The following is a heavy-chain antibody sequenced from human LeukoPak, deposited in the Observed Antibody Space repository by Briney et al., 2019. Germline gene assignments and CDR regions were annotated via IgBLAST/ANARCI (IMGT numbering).Heavy chain of an antibody. CDR2: IYYSGST. Sequence: SETLSLTCTVSGGSISSGDYYLSWIRQPPGKGLEWIGYIYYSGSTYYNPSLKSRVTISVDTSKNQFSLKLSSVTAADTAVYYCASSTVPAAIPYFDYWGQGTLVTVSS. J-gene: IGHJ4*02. D-gene: IGHD2-2*02. CDR1: GGSISSGDYY. CDR3: ASSTVPAAIPYFDY. V-gene: IGHV4-30-4*08.